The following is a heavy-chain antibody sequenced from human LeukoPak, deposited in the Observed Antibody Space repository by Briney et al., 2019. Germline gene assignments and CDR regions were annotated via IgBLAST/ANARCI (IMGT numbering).Heavy chain of an antibody. Sequence: SETLSLTCTVSGGSISSGSYYWSWIRQPAGKGLEWIGRIYTSGGTNYNPSLKSRVTMSVDTSKNQFSLKLSSVTAADTAVYYCARNVDTYNWFDPWGQGTLVTVSS. CDR3: ARNVDTYNWFDP. V-gene: IGHV4-61*02. J-gene: IGHJ5*02. CDR2: IYTSGGT. D-gene: IGHD5-18*01. CDR1: GGSISSGSYY.